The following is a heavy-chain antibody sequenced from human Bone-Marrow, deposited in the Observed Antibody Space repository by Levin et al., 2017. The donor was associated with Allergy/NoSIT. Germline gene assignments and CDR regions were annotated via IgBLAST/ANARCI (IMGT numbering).Heavy chain of an antibody. V-gene: IGHV4-34*01. CDR2: INHSGST. CDR1: GGSFSGYY. CDR3: ARGRGAYGSFVWGSYRPSDAFDI. D-gene: IGHD3-16*02. J-gene: IGHJ3*02. Sequence: SETLSLTCAVYGGSFSGYYWSWIRQPPGKGLEWIGEINHSGSTNYNPSLKSRVTISVDTSKNQFSLKLSSVTAADTAVYYCARGRGAYGSFVWGSYRPSDAFDIWGQGTMVTVSS.